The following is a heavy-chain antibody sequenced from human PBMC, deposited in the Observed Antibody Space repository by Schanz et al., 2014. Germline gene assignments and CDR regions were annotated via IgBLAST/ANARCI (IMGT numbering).Heavy chain of an antibody. CDR1: GGSISSGGYS. Sequence: QVQLQESGPGLVKPSQTLSLTCAVSGGSISSGGYSWSWIRQPPGKGLEWIGYIFFRGSTYYNPSIKSRVTISIDPSNTQSPLRLTSVTAADTAVYYCYGMDVWGQGTTVTVSS. V-gene: IGHV4-30-4*07. CDR2: IFFRGST. J-gene: IGHJ6*02. CDR3: YGMDV.